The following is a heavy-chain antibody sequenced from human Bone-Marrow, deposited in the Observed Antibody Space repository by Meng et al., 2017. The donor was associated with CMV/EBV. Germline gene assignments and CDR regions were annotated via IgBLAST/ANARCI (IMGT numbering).Heavy chain of an antibody. J-gene: IGHJ4*02. Sequence: GESLKISCTVSGLTVGDYANYVMSWARQAPGKGLEWVGFIRSKAYGGTTEYAASVSGRFTISRDDSRSIAYLQMNSLKTEDTAVYYCSRAPGGSCSSTSCYPNDWGQGTLVTVSS. CDR2: IRSKAYGGTT. CDR3: SRAPGGSCSSTSCYPND. V-gene: IGHV3-49*04. D-gene: IGHD2-2*01. CDR1: GLTVGDYA.